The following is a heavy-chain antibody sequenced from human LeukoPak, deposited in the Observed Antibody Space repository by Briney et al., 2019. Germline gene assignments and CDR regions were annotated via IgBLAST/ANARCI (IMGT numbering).Heavy chain of an antibody. CDR2: INHSGST. CDR3: ARGGSGSSFYYYGMDV. V-gene: IGHV4-34*01. Sequence: SETLSLTCTVYGGSFSGYYWSWIRQPPGKGLEWIGEINHSGSTNYNPSLKSRVTISVDTSKNQFSLKLSSVTAADTAVYYCARGGSGSSFYYYGMDVWGQGTTVTVSS. CDR1: GGSFSGYY. J-gene: IGHJ6*02. D-gene: IGHD3-10*01.